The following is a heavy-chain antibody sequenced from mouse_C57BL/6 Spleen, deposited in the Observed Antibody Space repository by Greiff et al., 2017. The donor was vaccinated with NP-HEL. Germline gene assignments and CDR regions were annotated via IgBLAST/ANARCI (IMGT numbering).Heavy chain of an antibody. D-gene: IGHD1-2*01. V-gene: IGHV5-17*01. CDR2: ISSGSSTI. CDR1: GFTFSDYG. Sequence: EVKLMESGGGLVKPGGSLKLSCAASGFTFSDYGMHWVRQAPEKGLEWVAYISSGSSTIYYADTVKGRFTISRDNAKNTLFLQMTSLRSEDTAMDYCARRNPNGGARDYWGQGTSVTVSS. J-gene: IGHJ4*01. CDR3: ARRNPNGGARDY.